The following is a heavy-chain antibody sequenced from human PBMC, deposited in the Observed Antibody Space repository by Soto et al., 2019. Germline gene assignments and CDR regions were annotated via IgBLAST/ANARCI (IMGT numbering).Heavy chain of an antibody. CDR1: GFIFSDHY. V-gene: IGHV3-72*01. Sequence: GGSLRLSCAASGFIFSDHYMDGVRQAPGKGLEWVGRARNKVSSYTTAYAASVRGRFTISRDDSKNSLYLEMSGLKTEDTAVYFCARLMGTSFDLWGQGTLVTVSS. J-gene: IGHJ4*02. CDR3: ARLMGTSFDL. CDR2: ARNKVSSYTT. D-gene: IGHD2-8*01.